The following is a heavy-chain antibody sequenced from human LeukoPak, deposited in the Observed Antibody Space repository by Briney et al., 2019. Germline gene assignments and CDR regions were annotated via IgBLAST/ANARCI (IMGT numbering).Heavy chain of an antibody. J-gene: IGHJ4*02. CDR1: GGSISSYY. D-gene: IGHD1-26*01. CDR3: AREGGSYYDPLDY. V-gene: IGHV4-59*01. Sequence: MASETLSLTCTVSGGSISSYYWSWIRQPPGKGLEWIGYIYYSGGTNYNPSLKSRVTISVDTSKNQFSLKLSSVTAADTAVYYCAREGGSYYDPLDYWGQGTLVTVSS. CDR2: IYYSGGT.